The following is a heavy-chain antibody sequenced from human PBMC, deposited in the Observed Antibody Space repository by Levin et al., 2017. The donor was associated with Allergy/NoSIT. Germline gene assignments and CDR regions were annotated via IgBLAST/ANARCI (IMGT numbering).Heavy chain of an antibody. CDR1: GGTFSSYA. V-gene: IGHV1-69*13. CDR2: IIPIFGTA. D-gene: IGHD4-17*01. J-gene: IGHJ3*02. Sequence: SVKVSCKASGGTFSSYAISWVRQAPGQGLEWMGGIIPIFGTANYAQKFQGRVTITADESTSTAYMELSSLRSEDTAVYYCASGTRTSFDYGDPNGAAFDIWGQGTMVTVSS. CDR3: ASGTRTSFDYGDPNGAAFDI.